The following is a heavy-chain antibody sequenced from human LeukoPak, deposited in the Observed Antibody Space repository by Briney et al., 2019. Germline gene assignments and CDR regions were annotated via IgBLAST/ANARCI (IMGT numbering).Heavy chain of an antibody. D-gene: IGHD4-17*01. CDR3: ARGYGDYDDY. V-gene: IGHV1-69*05. Sequence: ASVKVSCKASGGTFSSYAISWVRQAPGQGLEWMGGIIPIFGTANYTQKFQGRVTITTDESTSTAYMELSSLRSEDTAVYYCARGYGDYDDYWGQGTLVTVSS. CDR1: GGTFSSYA. CDR2: IIPIFGTA. J-gene: IGHJ4*02.